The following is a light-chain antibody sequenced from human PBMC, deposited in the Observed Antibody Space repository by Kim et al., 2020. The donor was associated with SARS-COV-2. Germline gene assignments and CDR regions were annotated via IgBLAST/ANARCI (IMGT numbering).Light chain of an antibody. CDR3: QQYNNWPPLT. V-gene: IGKV3-15*01. Sequence: SPGESAPLPCRASQSVSRTVAWYHQKPGQAPRLLIYGASTRATGIPARFSGSGSGTEFTLTISSLQSEDFGVYYCQQYNNWPPLTLGGGTKVDIK. J-gene: IGKJ4*01. CDR2: GAS. CDR1: QSVSRT.